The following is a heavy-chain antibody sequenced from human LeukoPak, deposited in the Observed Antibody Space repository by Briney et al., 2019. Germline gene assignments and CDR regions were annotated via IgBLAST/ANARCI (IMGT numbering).Heavy chain of an antibody. V-gene: IGHV3-30*03. CDR1: GFTFSTSD. Sequence: GGSLRLSCAASGFTFSTSDIHWVRQTPGKGLEWVALISYDETTEYYADSVKGRFTISRDNSKNTLYLQMNSLRAEDTAVYYCARVTSGSSYRPFDYWGQGTLVTVPS. J-gene: IGHJ4*02. CDR3: ARVTSGSSYRPFDY. CDR2: ISYDETTE. D-gene: IGHD3-10*01.